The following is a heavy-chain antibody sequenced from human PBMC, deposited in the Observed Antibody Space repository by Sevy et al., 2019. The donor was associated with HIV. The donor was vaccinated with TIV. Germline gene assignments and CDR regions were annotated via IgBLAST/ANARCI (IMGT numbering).Heavy chain of an antibody. CDR3: AKEGDSSGYIS. J-gene: IGHJ5*02. Sequence: EALKISCSASGFTFSSYAMSWVRQAPGKGLEWVSAISGSGGSTYYADPVKGRFTISRDNSKNTLYLQMNSLRAEDTAIYYCAKEGDSSGYISWGQGTLVTVSS. D-gene: IGHD3-22*01. CDR1: GFTFSSYA. V-gene: IGHV3-23*01. CDR2: ISGSGGST.